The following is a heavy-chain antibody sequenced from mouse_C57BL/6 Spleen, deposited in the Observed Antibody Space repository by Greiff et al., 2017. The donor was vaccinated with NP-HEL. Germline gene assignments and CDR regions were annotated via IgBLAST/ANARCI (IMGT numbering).Heavy chain of an antibody. CDR3: ARDLNWDRFAY. J-gene: IGHJ3*01. CDR1: GFSLTSYG. CDR2: IWAGGST. D-gene: IGHD4-1*02. V-gene: IGHV2-9*02. Sequence: VQRVESGPGLVAPSQSLSITCTVSGFSLTSYGVHWVRQPPGKGLEWLGVIWAGGSTNYNSALMSRLSISKDNSKSQVFLKMNSLQTDDTAMYYCARDLNWDRFAYWGQGTLVTVSA.